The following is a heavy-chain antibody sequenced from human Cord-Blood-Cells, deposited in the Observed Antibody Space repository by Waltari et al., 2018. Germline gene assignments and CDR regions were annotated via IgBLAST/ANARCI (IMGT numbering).Heavy chain of an antibody. CDR3: ARGEVVPADIDY. D-gene: IGHD2-2*01. Sequence: QVQLVESGGGVVQPGRSLRLSCAASGFTFSSYGMHWVRQAPGKGLEWVAVISYDGSNKYYADSVKGRFTISRDNSKNTLYLQMNSLRAEDTAVYYSARGEVVPADIDYWGQGTLVTVSS. CDR2: ISYDGSNK. J-gene: IGHJ4*02. V-gene: IGHV3-30*03. CDR1: GFTFSSYG.